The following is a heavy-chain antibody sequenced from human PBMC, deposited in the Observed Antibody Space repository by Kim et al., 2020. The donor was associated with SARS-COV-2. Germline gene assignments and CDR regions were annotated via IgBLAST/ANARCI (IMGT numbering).Heavy chain of an antibody. V-gene: IGHV3-7*04. CDR3: ARSNWFDP. Sequence: GREKSYVDTVKSRFTISRNNAKNSLYLQMNSLRVEDTAVYYCARSNWFDPWGQGTLVTVSS. CDR2: GREK. J-gene: IGHJ5*02.